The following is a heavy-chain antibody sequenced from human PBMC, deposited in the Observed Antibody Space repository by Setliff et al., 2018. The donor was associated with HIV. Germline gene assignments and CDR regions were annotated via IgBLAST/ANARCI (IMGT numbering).Heavy chain of an antibody. CDR3: ARHPYGVFDY. CDR1: GFTFSSYP. V-gene: IGHV3-7*01. Sequence: GESPKISCAVSGFTFSSYPMTWVRQAPGKGLEWVANINQDGTATFYVDSVQGRFTISRDNAQKSLYLQLNSLRAEDTGVYHCARHPYGVFDYWGQGTLVTVSS. D-gene: IGHD3-3*01. J-gene: IGHJ4*02. CDR2: INQDGTAT.